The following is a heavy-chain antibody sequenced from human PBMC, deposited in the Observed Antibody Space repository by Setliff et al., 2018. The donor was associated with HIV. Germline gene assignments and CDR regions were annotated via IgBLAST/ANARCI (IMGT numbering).Heavy chain of an antibody. J-gene: IGHJ4*02. Sequence: ASVNVPCKASVYTFTDYYFHLVRQAPGQGLEWMGWINPKFGGTLYAQKFRGRVTMTSDMSINTVYLELSSLSSDDTAVDYCAGELSTHWGGYSVGCWGPGTLVTVSS. CDR3: AGELSTHWGGYSVGC. CDR2: INPKFGGT. V-gene: IGHV1-2*02. D-gene: IGHD3-3*01. CDR1: VYTFTDYY.